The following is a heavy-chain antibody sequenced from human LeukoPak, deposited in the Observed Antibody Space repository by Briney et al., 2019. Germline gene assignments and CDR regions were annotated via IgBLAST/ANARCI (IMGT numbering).Heavy chain of an antibody. CDR1: GCTFTSYA. CDR3: ASQPPAVAGTHPFDY. Sequence: GASVKVSCKASGCTFTSYAMHWVRQAPGQRLEWMGWINAGNGNTKYSQKFQGRVTITRDTSASTAYMELSSLRSEDTAVYYCASQPPAVAGTHPFDYWGQGTLVTVSS. J-gene: IGHJ4*02. V-gene: IGHV1-3*01. D-gene: IGHD6-19*01. CDR2: INAGNGNT.